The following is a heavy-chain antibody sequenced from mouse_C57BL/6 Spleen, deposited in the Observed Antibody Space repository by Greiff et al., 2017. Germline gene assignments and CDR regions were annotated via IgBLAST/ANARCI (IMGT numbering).Heavy chain of an antibody. V-gene: IGHV14-2*01. D-gene: IGHD2-2*01. Sequence: VQLQQSGAELVKPGASVKLSCTASGFNIKDYYMHWVKQRTEQGLEWIGRIDPEDGETKYAPKFPGKATITADTSSNTAYLQLSSLTSEDTAVYYCAAIYGYAWFAYWGQGTLVTVSA. J-gene: IGHJ3*01. CDR1: GFNIKDYY. CDR2: IDPEDGET. CDR3: AAIYGYAWFAY.